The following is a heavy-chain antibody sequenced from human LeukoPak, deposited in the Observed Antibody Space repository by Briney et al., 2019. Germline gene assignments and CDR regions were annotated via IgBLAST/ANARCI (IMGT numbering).Heavy chain of an antibody. Sequence: PSETLSLTCTVSGGSISSGGYYWTWIRQHPGKGLELIGYIYYRGSTYYNPSLKSRLTISADTSENQFSLNLSSVTAADTAVYYCARGHYFDSNLAFAYWGQGALVTVSS. CDR3: ARGHYFDSNLAFAY. CDR2: IYYRGST. CDR1: GGSISSGGYY. V-gene: IGHV4-31*03. J-gene: IGHJ4*02. D-gene: IGHD3-22*01.